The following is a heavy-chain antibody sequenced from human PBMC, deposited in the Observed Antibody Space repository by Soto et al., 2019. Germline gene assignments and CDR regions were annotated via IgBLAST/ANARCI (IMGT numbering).Heavy chain of an antibody. D-gene: IGHD3-22*01. J-gene: IGHJ4*02. CDR3: ARESGSGTFGYDSSGYPDY. Sequence: QVQLVQSGAEVKKPGASVKVSCKASGYTFTSYYMHWVRQAPGQGLEWMGIINPSGGSTSYAQKFQGRVTMTRDTSTSTVYMELSSLRSEDTAVYYCARESGSGTFGYDSSGYPDYWGQGTLVTVSS. CDR2: INPSGGST. V-gene: IGHV1-46*01. CDR1: GYTFTSYY.